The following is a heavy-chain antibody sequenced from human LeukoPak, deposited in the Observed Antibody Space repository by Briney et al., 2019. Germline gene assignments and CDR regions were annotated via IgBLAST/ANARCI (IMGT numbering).Heavy chain of an antibody. CDR2: KSYEGSNK. D-gene: IGHD3-10*01. Sequence: GSLRLPCAASGFPFDNHVIHRVRQAPGKGLEWVAGKSYEGSNKYYTDSVKGRFTISRDNSKNTLSLQMNSLRAEDTAVYYCAKDAVAPGSGGDYFDYWGQGTLVTVSS. V-gene: IGHV3-30*07. CDR1: GFPFDNHV. J-gene: IGHJ4*02. CDR3: AKDAVAPGSGGDYFDY.